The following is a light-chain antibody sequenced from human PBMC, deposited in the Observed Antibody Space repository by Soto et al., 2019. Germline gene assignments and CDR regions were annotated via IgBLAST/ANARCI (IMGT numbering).Light chain of an antibody. CDR3: QQYHTYWWS. CDR1: QGIDTW. CDR2: QAS. V-gene: IGKV1-5*03. J-gene: IGKJ1*01. Sequence: DIQMTQSPSTLSASVGDRVTLTCRASQGIDTWLAWFQQRPGKVPKLLISQASTLQNGVPSRFSGSGSGTEFTLTISSLQPDDFATYFCQQYHTYWWSFGQGSKVEIK.